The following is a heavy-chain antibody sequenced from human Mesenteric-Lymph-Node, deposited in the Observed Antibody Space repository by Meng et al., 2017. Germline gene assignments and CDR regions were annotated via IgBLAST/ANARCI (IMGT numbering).Heavy chain of an antibody. CDR2: IYYSGGT. Sequence: SETLSLTCTVSGGSITGVGYYWGWIRQPPGTTLEWIGSIYYSGGTSYNPSLKSRVTISVDTSKNQFSLRLSSVTAADTAVYYCATGGRFSSGDYWGHGTLVTVSS. CDR3: ATGGRFSSGDY. V-gene: IGHV4-39*07. J-gene: IGHJ4*01. D-gene: IGHD3-22*01. CDR1: GGSITGVGYY.